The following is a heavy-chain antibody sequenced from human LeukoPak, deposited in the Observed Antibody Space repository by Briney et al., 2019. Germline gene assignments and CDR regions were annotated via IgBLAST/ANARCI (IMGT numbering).Heavy chain of an antibody. CDR2: INPNSGGT. J-gene: IGHJ3*02. V-gene: IGHV1-2*02. CDR1: GYTFTGYY. Sequence: GASVKVSCKASGYTFTGYYMHWVRQAPGQGLEWMGWINPNSGGTNHAQKFQGRVTMTRDTSISTAYMELSRLRSDDTAVYYCARAIAAAGTGDAFDIWGQGTMVTVSS. D-gene: IGHD6-13*01. CDR3: ARAIAAAGTGDAFDI.